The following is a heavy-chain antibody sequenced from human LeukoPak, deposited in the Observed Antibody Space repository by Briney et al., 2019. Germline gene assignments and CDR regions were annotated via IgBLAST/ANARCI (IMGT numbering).Heavy chain of an antibody. J-gene: IGHJ4*02. D-gene: IGHD2-15*01. Sequence: ASVKVSCKASGYTFTGYYMHWVRQAPGQGLEWVGWINPNSGGTNYAQKFQGRVTMTRDTSISTAYMELSRLRSDDTAVYYCARGLPRYCSGGSCYILDYWGQGTLVTVSS. V-gene: IGHV1-2*02. CDR1: GYTFTGYY. CDR2: INPNSGGT. CDR3: ARGLPRYCSGGSCYILDY.